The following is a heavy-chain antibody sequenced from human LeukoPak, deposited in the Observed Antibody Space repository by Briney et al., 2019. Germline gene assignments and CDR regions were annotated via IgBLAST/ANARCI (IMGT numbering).Heavy chain of an antibody. CDR3: ASVLLRLLDY. CDR1: GGSISSSSYY. V-gene: IGHV4-39*01. Sequence: SETLSPTCTVSGGSISSSSYYWGWIRQPPGKGLEWIGSIYYSGSTYYNPSLKSRVTISVDTSKNQFSLKLSSVTAADTAVYYCASVLLRLLDYWGQGTLVTVSS. CDR2: IYYSGST. J-gene: IGHJ4*02. D-gene: IGHD4-17*01.